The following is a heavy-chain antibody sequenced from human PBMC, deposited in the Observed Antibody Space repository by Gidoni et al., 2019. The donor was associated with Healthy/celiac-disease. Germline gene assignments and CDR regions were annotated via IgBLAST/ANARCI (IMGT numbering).Heavy chain of an antibody. CDR2: ISYDGSNK. D-gene: IGHD3-3*01. J-gene: IGHJ2*01. Sequence: QVQLVESGGGVVQPGRSLRLSCAASGFTFSSYGMHWVRQAPGKGLEWVAVISYDGSNKYYADSVKGRVTISRDNSKNTLYLQMNSLRAEDTAVYYCAKELITIFGVAGYFDLWGRGTLVTVSS. V-gene: IGHV3-30*18. CDR1: GFTFSSYG. CDR3: AKELITIFGVAGYFDL.